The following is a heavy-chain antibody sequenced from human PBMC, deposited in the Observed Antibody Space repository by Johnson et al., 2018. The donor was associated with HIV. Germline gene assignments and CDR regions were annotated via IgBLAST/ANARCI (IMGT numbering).Heavy chain of an antibody. CDR1: GFTFSSYW. J-gene: IGHJ3*02. CDR2: IKQDGSEK. CDR3: AKLPYYYDSSGYSDDAFDI. D-gene: IGHD3-22*01. V-gene: IGHV3-7*03. Sequence: VQLVESGGGLVQPGGSLRLSCAASGFTFSSYWMSWVRQAPGKGLEGVANIKQDGSEKYYVDSVEGRITISRDNAKNSLYLQMNILRAEDTALYYCAKLPYYYDSSGYSDDAFDIWGQGTMVTVSS.